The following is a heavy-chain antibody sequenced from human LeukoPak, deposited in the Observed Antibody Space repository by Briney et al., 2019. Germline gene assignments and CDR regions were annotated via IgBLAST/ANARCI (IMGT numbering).Heavy chain of an antibody. CDR1: GYSFTSYW. J-gene: IGHJ4*02. V-gene: IGHV5-51*01. D-gene: IGHD2-21*02. Sequence: GESLKISCKGSGYSFTSYWIGWVRQMPGKGLEWMGIIYPGVSDTRYSPSFQGQVTISADKSISTAYLQWSSLKASDTAMYSCARLRYCGGDCYNSGFDYWGQGTLVTVSS. CDR2: IYPGVSDT. CDR3: ARLRYCGGDCYNSGFDY.